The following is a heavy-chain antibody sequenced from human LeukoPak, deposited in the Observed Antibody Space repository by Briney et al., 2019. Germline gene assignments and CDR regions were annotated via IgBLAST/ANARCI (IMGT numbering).Heavy chain of an antibody. V-gene: IGHV4-34*01. D-gene: IGHD3-22*01. CDR1: GGSFSGYY. CDR3: ARGRPSFRYYDSSGYYAIDY. CDR2: INHSGST. Sequence: SETLSLTCTVYGGSFSGYYWSWIRQPPGKGLEWIGEINHSGSTNYNPSLKSRVTISVDTSKNQFSLKLSSVTAADTAVYYCARGRPSFRYYDSSGYYAIDYWGQGTLVTVSS. J-gene: IGHJ4*02.